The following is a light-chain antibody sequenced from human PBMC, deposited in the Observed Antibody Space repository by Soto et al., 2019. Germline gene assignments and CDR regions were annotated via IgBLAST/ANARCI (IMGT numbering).Light chain of an antibody. V-gene: IGLV2-23*01. CDR1: SSDVGYYNL. CDR2: EGT. J-gene: IGLJ3*02. CDR3: CTYAGISILL. Sequence: QSALTQPASVSGSPGQSISISCTGTSSDVGYYNLDSWYQQHPSKAPKLMIYEGTKRRSGVPNRFSGSKSRNTTSLTIFGLEVEDEADFYCCTYAGISILLFGGGTNLTVL.